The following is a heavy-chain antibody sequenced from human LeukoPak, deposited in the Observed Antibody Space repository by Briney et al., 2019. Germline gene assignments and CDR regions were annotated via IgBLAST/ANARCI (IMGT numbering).Heavy chain of an antibody. J-gene: IGHJ4*02. CDR2: IAVGSGNT. V-gene: IGHV1-58*02. CDR3: AAVFGSGYYYYSHY. Sequence: SVKVSCKASGFTFTSSSMQRVRQARRQRLEWIGWIAVGSGNTNYAQKFQGRVTITRDMSTSTAYMELSSLRSEDTAVYYCAAVFGSGYYYYSHYWGQGTLVTVSS. D-gene: IGHD3-22*01. CDR1: GFTFTSSS.